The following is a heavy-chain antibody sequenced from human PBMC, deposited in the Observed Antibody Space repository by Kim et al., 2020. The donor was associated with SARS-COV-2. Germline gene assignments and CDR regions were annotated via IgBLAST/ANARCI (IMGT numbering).Heavy chain of an antibody. CDR1: GYIFTTYA. CDR2: INAGNGNT. CDR3: ARASRASGSFPEYGDV. J-gene: IGHJ6*02. V-gene: IGHV1-3*01. D-gene: IGHD3-10*01. Sequence: ASVKVSCKASGYIFTTYAMHWVRQAPGQRLEWMGWINAGNGNTKYSHKFQGRVTITRDTSATTAYMELSSLTPEDTAVYYCARASRASGSFPEYGDVWGQGTTVTVSS.